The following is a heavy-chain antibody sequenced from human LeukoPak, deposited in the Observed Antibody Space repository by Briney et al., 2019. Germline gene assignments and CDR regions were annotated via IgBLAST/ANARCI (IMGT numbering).Heavy chain of an antibody. CDR1: GFTFSNYW. CDR3: TRGFRVAARPLNDY. CDR2: INSDETST. V-gene: IGHV3-74*01. D-gene: IGHD6-6*01. Sequence: GGSLRLSCAASGFTFSNYWMHWVRQAPGKGLVWVSRINSDETSTGYADSVKGRFTISRDNAENTIYLQMNRLRVEDTAVYYCTRGFRVAARPLNDYWGQGTLVTVSS. J-gene: IGHJ4*02.